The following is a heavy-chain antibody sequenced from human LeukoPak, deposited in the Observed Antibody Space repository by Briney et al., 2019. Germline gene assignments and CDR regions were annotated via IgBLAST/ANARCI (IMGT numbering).Heavy chain of an antibody. CDR3: AREDGDSTSFDY. CDR2: ISYDGSNK. J-gene: IGHJ4*02. V-gene: IGHV3-30*04. Sequence: GGSLRLSCAASGFTFSSYAMSWVRQAPGKGLEWVAVISYDGSNKYYADSVKGRFTISRDNSKNTLYLQMNSLRAEDTAVYYCAREDGDSTSFDYWGQGTLVTVSS. D-gene: IGHD5-24*01. CDR1: GFTFSSYA.